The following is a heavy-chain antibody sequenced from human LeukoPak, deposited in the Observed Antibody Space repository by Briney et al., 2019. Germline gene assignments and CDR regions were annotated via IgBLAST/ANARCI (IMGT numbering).Heavy chain of an antibody. CDR2: IYHSGST. V-gene: IGHV4-38-2*01. CDR1: GYSISSGYY. CDR3: ARHGSAAAGRSSPYYYYMDV. J-gene: IGHJ6*03. Sequence: KPSETLSPTCAVSGYSISSGYYWGWIRQPPGKGLEWIGSIYHSGSTYYNPSLKSRVTISVDTSKNQFSLKLSSVTAADMAVYYCARHGSAAAGRSSPYYYYMDVWGKGTTVTVSS. D-gene: IGHD6-13*01.